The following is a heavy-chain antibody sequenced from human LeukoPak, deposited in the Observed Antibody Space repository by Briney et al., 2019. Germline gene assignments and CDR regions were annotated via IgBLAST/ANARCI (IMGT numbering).Heavy chain of an antibody. D-gene: IGHD5-12*01. V-gene: IGHV4-4*07. CDR2: IYSSGST. J-gene: IGHJ3*01. CDR1: GGSISRYF. Sequence: SETLSLTCPVSGGSISRYFCHWIRQPAGKGLEWIGRIYSSGSTVYNPSLSSRVTMSIDTSKNQFSLRLRSVTAADTAVYYCATGPKSGYYAFEFWGQGTMVTVSS. CDR3: ATGPKSGYYAFEF.